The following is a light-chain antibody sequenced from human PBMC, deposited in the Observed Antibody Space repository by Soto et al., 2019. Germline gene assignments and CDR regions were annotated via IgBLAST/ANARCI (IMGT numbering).Light chain of an antibody. J-gene: IGKJ5*01. CDR2: GAT. V-gene: IGKV3-20*01. Sequence: EIVLTQSPGTLSLSPGERATLSCRASQSVSSNYLAWYQQKPGQAPRLLIYGATNRATGIPDRFSGSVSGADFTLTISRLEPEDFAVYYCQQYGSSHTFGQGTRLEIK. CDR1: QSVSSNY. CDR3: QQYGSSHT.